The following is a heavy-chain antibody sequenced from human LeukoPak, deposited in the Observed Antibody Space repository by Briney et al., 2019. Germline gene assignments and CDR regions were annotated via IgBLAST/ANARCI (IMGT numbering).Heavy chain of an antibody. D-gene: IGHD3-22*01. CDR2: ISSSGSTI. CDR3: ATDSSGYYVPFDY. J-gene: IGHJ4*02. Sequence: GGSLRLSCAASGFTFSDYYMSWIRQAPGKGLEWVSYISSSGSTIYYADSVKGRFTISRDNAKNSLYLQMNSLRVEDTAVYYCATDSSGYYVPFDYWGQGTLVTVSS. CDR1: GFTFSDYY. V-gene: IGHV3-11*01.